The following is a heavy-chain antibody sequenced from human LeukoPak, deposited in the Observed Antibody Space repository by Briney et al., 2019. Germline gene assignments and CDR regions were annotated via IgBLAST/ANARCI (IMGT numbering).Heavy chain of an antibody. V-gene: IGHV3-74*01. CDR1: GFTFSNYW. CDR3: ARSISGSDDGWFDP. J-gene: IGHJ5*02. Sequence: GGSLRLSCAASGFTFSNYWMHWVRHAPGKGLVWVSHININTDGSSTTYADSVKGRFTISRDNSKNTLYLQMNSLRAEDTAVYYCARSISGSDDGWFDPWGQGTLVTVSA. CDR2: ININTDGSST. D-gene: IGHD1-20*01.